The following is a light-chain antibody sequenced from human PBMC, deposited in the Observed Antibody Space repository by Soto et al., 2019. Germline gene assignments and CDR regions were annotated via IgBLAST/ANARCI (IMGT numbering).Light chain of an antibody. CDR3: SSYAGSNNFVV. V-gene: IGLV2-8*01. CDR1: SSDVGGYNF. Sequence: QSVLTQPPSASGSPGQSVTISCTGTSSDVGGYNFVSWYQQHPGKAPKVMIYEVSKRPSGVPDRFSGSKSGNTASLPVSGLQAEDEADYYCSSYAGSNNFVVFGGGTKLTVL. CDR2: EVS. J-gene: IGLJ2*01.